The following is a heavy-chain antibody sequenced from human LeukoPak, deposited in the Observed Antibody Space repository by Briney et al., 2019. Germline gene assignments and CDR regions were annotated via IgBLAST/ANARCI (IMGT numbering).Heavy chain of an antibody. J-gene: IGHJ3*02. V-gene: IGHV1-69*06. CDR2: IIPIFGTA. Sequence: SVTVSCKASGGTFSSYAIIWVRQAPGQGLEWMGGIIPIFGTANYAQKFQGRVTITADKSTSTAYMELSSLRSEDTAVYYCATSITGVKDSSGYYTASDIWGQGTMVTVSS. D-gene: IGHD3-22*01. CDR1: GGTFSSYA. CDR3: ATSITGVKDSSGYYTASDI.